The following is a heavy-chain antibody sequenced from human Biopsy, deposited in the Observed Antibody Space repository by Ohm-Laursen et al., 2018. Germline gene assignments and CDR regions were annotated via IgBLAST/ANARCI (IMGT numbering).Heavy chain of an antibody. D-gene: IGHD3-16*02. CDR3: TRVRTFGGVIGGYYFDS. CDR1: GGSINSGGHF. V-gene: IGHV4-31*01. CDR2: IYDNGDT. Sequence: SDTLSLTCSVSGGSINSGGHFWGWVRQSPGKGLEWIGYIYDNGDTYYNPSLMSLVSISADTSKNQVSLRLNSVTAADTAVYYSTRVRTFGGVIGGYYFDSWGQGILVTVSS. J-gene: IGHJ4*02.